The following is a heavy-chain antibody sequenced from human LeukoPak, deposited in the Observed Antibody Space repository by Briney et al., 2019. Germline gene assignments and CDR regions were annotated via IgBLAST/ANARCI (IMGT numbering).Heavy chain of an antibody. V-gene: IGHV4-59*04. Sequence: SETLSLTCTVSGGSISSHYWSWIRQPPGKGLEWIGTIFYSGSTYYNPSLKSRVTISVDTSKNQFSLKLNSVTAADTAVYYCARQEWLVHGGGVDYWGQGTLVTVSS. J-gene: IGHJ4*02. D-gene: IGHD6-19*01. CDR3: ARQEWLVHGGGVDY. CDR1: GGSISSHY. CDR2: IFYSGST.